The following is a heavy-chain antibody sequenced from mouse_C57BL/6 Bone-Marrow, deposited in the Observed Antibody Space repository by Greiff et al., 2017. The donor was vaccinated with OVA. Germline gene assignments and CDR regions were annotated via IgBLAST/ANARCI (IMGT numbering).Heavy chain of an antibody. D-gene: IGHD6-1*01. V-gene: IGHV1-59*01. CDR2: IDPSDSYT. CDR1: GYTFTSYW. Sequence: VQLQQSGAELVRPGTSVTLSCKASGYTFTSYWMHWVKQRPGQGLEWIGVIDPSDSYTNYNQKFKGKATLTVDTSSSTAYMQLSSLTSEDSAVYYCARPQFHYWGQGTTLTVSS. J-gene: IGHJ2*01. CDR3: ARPQFHY.